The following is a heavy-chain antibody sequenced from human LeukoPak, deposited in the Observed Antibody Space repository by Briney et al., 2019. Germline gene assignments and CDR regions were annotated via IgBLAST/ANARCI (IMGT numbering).Heavy chain of an antibody. CDR3: ARLVGATDYFDY. Sequence: SETLSLTCTVSGGSISSYYWSWIRQPPGKGLEWIGYIYYSGSTNYNPSLKSRVTISVDTSKNQFSLKLSSVTAADTAVYYCARLVGATDYFDYWGQGTLVTVSS. V-gene: IGHV4-59*01. D-gene: IGHD1-26*01. CDR1: GGSISSYY. CDR2: IYYSGST. J-gene: IGHJ4*02.